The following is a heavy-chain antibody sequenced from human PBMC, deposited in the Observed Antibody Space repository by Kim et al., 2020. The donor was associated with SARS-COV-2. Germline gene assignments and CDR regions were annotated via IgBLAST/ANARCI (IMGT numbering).Heavy chain of an antibody. Sequence: GGSLRLSCAASGFTFSSYAMSWVRQAPGKGLEWVSAISGSGGSTYYADSVKGRFTISRDNSKNTLYLQMNSLRAEDTAVYYCAKDVAMVAATLFIYPAFDYWGQGTLVIVSS. V-gene: IGHV3-23*01. CDR1: GFTFSSYA. CDR2: ISGSGGST. CDR3: AKDVAMVAATLFIYPAFDY. J-gene: IGHJ4*02. D-gene: IGHD2-15*01.